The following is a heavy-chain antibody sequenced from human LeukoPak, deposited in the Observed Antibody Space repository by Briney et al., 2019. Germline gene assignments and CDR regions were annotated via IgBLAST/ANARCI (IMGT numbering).Heavy chain of an antibody. D-gene: IGHD1-26*01. V-gene: IGHV4-59*12. J-gene: IGHJ3*02. Sequence: SETLSLTCTVSGGSISSYYWSWIRQPPGKGLEWIGYIYYSGSTNYNPSLKSRVTISVDTSKNQFSLKLSSVTAVDTAVYYCAMGIEGAFDIWGQGTMVTVSS. CDR1: GGSISSYY. CDR3: AMGIEGAFDI. CDR2: IYYSGST.